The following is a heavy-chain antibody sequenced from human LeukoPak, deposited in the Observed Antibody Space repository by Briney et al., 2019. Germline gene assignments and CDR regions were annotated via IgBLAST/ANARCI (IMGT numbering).Heavy chain of an antibody. CDR2: ISWNSGSI. D-gene: IGHD3-16*01. CDR1: GFTFDDYA. Sequence: GGSLRLSCAASGFTFDDYAMHWVRQAPGKGLEWVSGISWNSGSIGYADSVKGRFTISRDNAKNSLYLQMNSLRAEDTALYYCAKAKDPYGSAYDYWGQGTLVTVSS. V-gene: IGHV3-9*01. J-gene: IGHJ4*02. CDR3: AKAKDPYGSAYDY.